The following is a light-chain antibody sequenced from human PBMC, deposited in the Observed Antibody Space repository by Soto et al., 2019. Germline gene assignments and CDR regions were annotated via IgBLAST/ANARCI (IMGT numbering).Light chain of an antibody. CDR2: DTS. Sequence: EIVLMQSPGTLSLSPGEGATLSCRASQSVNNNYLAWYQQRPGQAPTVLIFDTSRRATGVPDRFSGSGSGTDFTLRISRVEPDDFAVYYCQQCGGSPLFSFGPGTRVDI. CDR3: QQCGGSPLFS. J-gene: IGKJ3*01. CDR1: QSVNNNY. V-gene: IGKV3-20*01.